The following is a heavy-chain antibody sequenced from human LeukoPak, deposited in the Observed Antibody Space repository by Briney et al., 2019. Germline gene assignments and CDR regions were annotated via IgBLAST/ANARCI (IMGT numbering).Heavy chain of an antibody. CDR2: IKSKTDGGTT. J-gene: IGHJ4*02. V-gene: IGHV3-15*01. D-gene: IGHD3-22*01. Sequence: GGSLRLSCAASGFTFSNAWMSWVRQAPGKGLEWVGRIKSKTDGGTTDYAAPVKGRFTISRDDSKNTLYLQMNSLKTEDTAVYYCTTALRRETYDDYWGQGTLVTVSS. CDR3: TTALRRETYDDY. CDR1: GFTFSNAW.